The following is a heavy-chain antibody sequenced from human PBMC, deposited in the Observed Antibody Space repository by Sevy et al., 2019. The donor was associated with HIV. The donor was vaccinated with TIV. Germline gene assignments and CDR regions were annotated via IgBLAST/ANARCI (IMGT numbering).Heavy chain of an antibody. J-gene: IGHJ3*02. CDR2: IYYSGST. D-gene: IGHD1-26*01. CDR3: ARWRGGYFFDI. V-gene: IGHV4-39*01. CDR1: GGSISSSSYY. Sequence: SESLSLTCTVSGGSISSSSYYCGWIRQPPGKGLEWIGSIYYSGSTYYNPSLKSRVTISVDTSKNQFSLKLSSVAAADTAVYYCARWRGGYFFDIWGQGTPVTVSS.